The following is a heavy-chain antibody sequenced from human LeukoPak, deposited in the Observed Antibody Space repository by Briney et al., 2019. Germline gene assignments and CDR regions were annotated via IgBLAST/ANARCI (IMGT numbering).Heavy chain of an antibody. V-gene: IGHV4-39*01. CDR3: ARRAGAFDY. Sequence: PSETLSLTCTVSGGSISSSSYYWGWIRQPPGEGLEWIGSIYYSGSTYYNPSLKSRVTISVDTSKNPFSLKLSSVTAADTAVYYCARRAGAFDYWGQGTLVTVSS. J-gene: IGHJ4*02. D-gene: IGHD1-26*01. CDR2: IYYSGST. CDR1: GGSISSSSYY.